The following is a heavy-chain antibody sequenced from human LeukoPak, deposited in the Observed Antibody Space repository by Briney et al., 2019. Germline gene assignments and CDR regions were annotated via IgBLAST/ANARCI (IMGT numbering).Heavy chain of an antibody. Sequence: PSETLSLTCTVSGGSSSGYYWNWIRQPVGKGLEWIGRIYTSGSTNYNHSLKSRVIMSVDTSKNQFSLKLSSVTAADTAVYYCARVKSSSSGWAAPFDYWGQGILVTVSS. CDR1: GGSSSGYY. D-gene: IGHD6-19*01. CDR3: ARVKSSSSGWAAPFDY. J-gene: IGHJ4*02. V-gene: IGHV4-4*07. CDR2: IYTSGST.